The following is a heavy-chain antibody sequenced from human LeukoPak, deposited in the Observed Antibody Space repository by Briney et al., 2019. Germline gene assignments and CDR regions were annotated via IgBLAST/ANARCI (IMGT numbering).Heavy chain of an antibody. D-gene: IGHD6-6*01. Sequence: PGGSLSLSCAASGFTFSSYEMNWVRQAPGKGLEWVSYISSSGSTIYYADSVKGRFTISRDNAKNSLYLQMNSLRAEDTAVYYCARDTSSIAYDYWGQGTLVTVSS. J-gene: IGHJ4*02. CDR1: GFTFSSYE. V-gene: IGHV3-48*03. CDR3: ARDTSSIAYDY. CDR2: ISSSGSTI.